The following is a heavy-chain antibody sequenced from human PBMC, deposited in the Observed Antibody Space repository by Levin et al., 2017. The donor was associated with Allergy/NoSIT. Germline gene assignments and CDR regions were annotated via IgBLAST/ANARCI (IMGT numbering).Heavy chain of an antibody. J-gene: IGHJ2*01. CDR3: ARDRPLTFNSDNWYFDL. Sequence: GGSLRLSCAASGFTFSSYWMHWVRQAPGKGLVWVSRINSDGSSTSYADSVKGRFTISRDNAKNTLYLQMNSLRAEDTAVYYCARDRPLTFNSDNWYFDLWGRGTLVTVSS. V-gene: IGHV3-74*01. CDR2: INSDGSST. D-gene: IGHD4-23*01. CDR1: GFTFSSYW.